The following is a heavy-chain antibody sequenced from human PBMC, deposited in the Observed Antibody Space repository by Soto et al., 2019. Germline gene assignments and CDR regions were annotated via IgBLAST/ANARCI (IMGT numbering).Heavy chain of an antibody. Sequence: SQTLCLTCAVAGGSSVSGGYSWSWIRPPPGKGLEWIGYIYHSGSTNYNPSLKSRVTISVDTSKNQFSLKLSSVTAADTAVYYCASGRIFGVVRGYYYGMDVWGQGTTVTVSS. CDR1: GGSSVSGGYS. V-gene: IGHV4-30-2*02. CDR2: IYHSGST. J-gene: IGHJ6*02. D-gene: IGHD3-3*01. CDR3: ASGRIFGVVRGYYYGMDV.